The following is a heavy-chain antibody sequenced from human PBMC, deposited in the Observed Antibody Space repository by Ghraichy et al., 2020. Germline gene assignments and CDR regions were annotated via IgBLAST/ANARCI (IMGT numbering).Heavy chain of an antibody. V-gene: IGHV4-39*01. CDR3: CLGMGFQAAGKDFDY. J-gene: IGHJ4*02. CDR1: GGSISSSSYY. Sequence: SETLSLTCTVSGGSISSSSYYWGWIRQPPGKGLEWIGSIYYSGSTYYNPSLKSRVTISVDTSKNQFSLKLSSVTAADTAVYYCCLGMGFQAAGKDFDYWGQGTLVTVSS. CDR2: IYYSGST. D-gene: IGHD6-13*01.